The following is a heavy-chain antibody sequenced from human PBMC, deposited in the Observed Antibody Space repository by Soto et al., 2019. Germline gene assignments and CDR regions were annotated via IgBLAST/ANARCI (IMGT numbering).Heavy chain of an antibody. CDR3: AHRLGGSSWNDGFFDF. Sequence: QITLKESGPTLVEPTEALALTCSFSGFSLTKSPVGVGWFRQPPGKALEWLAVIYWDDDKRYNPSLKARITMAKETFRNQVGLTFTDMEPEDTGTYFCAHRLGGSSWNDGFFDFWGQGLPVNVS. CDR1: GFSLTKSPVG. J-gene: IGHJ4*02. D-gene: IGHD1-1*01. V-gene: IGHV2-5*02. CDR2: IYWDDDK.